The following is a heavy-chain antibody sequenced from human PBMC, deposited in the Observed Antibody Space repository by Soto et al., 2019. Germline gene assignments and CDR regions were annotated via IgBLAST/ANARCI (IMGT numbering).Heavy chain of an antibody. CDR1: GFTFSSYA. CDR2: ISSNGGST. V-gene: IGHV3-64*01. D-gene: IGHD3-16*02. CDR3: ARSRISWTRRTVYYFDY. Sequence: GGSLRLSCAASGFTFSSYAMHWVRQAPGKGLEYVSAISSNGGSTYYANSVKGRFTISRDNSKNTLYLQMGSLRAEDMAVYYCARSRISWTRRTVYYFDYWGQGTLVTVSS. J-gene: IGHJ4*02.